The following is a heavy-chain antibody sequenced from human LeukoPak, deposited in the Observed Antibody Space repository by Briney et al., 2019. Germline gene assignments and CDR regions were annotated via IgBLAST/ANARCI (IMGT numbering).Heavy chain of an antibody. J-gene: IGHJ5*02. Sequence: GGSLRLSCAASGFTFSNYWMDWVRQAPGKGLEWVSFISASSTSIYYADSVRGRFTISRDNAKNSLYLHMNSLRVEDTAVYYCARDGTWGPGTLVTVSS. CDR1: GFTFSNYW. CDR3: ARDGT. CDR2: ISASSTSI. D-gene: IGHD1-26*01. V-gene: IGHV3-21*06.